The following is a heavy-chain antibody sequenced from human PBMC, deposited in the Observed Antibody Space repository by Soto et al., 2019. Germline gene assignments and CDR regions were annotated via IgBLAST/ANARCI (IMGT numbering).Heavy chain of an antibody. V-gene: IGHV3-7*03. J-gene: IGHJ3*02. CDR1: GFTFSSFW. CDR3: ARDGTDDAFDI. CDR2: IKHDGSEK. Sequence: PGGSLRLSCAASGFTFSSFWMSWVRQAPGKVLEWVAKIKHDGSEKFYVNSVEGRFTISRDSTKNSLYLQMNSLRAADTAVYYCARDGTDDAFDIWGQGTMVNVSS.